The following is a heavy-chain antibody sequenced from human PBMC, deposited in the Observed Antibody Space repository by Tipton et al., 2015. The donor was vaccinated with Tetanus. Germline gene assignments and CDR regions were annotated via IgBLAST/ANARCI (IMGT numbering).Heavy chain of an antibody. J-gene: IGHJ6*02. CDR1: GFTFSSYA. V-gene: IGHV3-23*01. CDR3: AKDEEHHYDSSVYYYYGMDV. D-gene: IGHD3-22*01. CDR2: ISGSGGST. Sequence: SLRLSCAASGFTFSSYAMSWVRQAPGKGLEWVSAISGSGGSTYYADSVKGRFTISRDNSKNTLYLQMNSLRAEDTAVYYCAKDEEHHYDSSVYYYYGMDVWGQGTTVTVSS.